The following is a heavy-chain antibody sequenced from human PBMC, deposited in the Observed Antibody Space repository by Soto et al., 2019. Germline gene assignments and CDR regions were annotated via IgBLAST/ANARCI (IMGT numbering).Heavy chain of an antibody. CDR1: GYTFTSYA. CDR3: ARSPLGTIVVVPAAMNY. J-gene: IGHJ4*02. V-gene: IGHV1-3*01. D-gene: IGHD2-2*01. Sequence: EASVKVSCKASGYTFTSYAMHWVRQAPGQRLEWMGWINAGNGNTKYSQKFQGRVTITRDTSASTAYMELSSLRSEDTAVYYCARSPLGTIVVVPAAMNYWGQGTLVTVSS. CDR2: INAGNGNT.